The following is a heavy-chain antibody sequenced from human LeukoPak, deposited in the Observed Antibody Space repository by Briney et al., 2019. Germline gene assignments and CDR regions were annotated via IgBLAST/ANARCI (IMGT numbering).Heavy chain of an antibody. D-gene: IGHD1-26*01. CDR2: ISSSGSTI. J-gene: IGHJ6*02. CDR3: ARPSGSYRYYYYYGMDV. V-gene: IGHV3-11*01. Sequence: LSLTCTVSGGSISSGGYYWSWIRQHPGKGLEWVSYISSSGSTIYYADSVKGRFTISRDNAKNSLYLQMNSLRAEDTAVYYCARPSGSYRYYYYYGMDVWGQGTTVTVSS. CDR1: GGSISSGGYY.